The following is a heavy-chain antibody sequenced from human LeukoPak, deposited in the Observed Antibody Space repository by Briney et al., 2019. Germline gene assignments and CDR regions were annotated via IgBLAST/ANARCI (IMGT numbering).Heavy chain of an antibody. CDR3: AKDPKGYCSGGSCNIDY. D-gene: IGHD2-15*01. V-gene: IGHV3-23*01. CDR2: ISGSGGST. Sequence: PGGSLRLSCAASGFTFSSYAMSWVRQAPGKGLEWVPAISGSGGSTYYADSVKGRFTISRDNSKNTLYLQMNSLRAEDTAVYYCAKDPKGYCSGGSCNIDYWGQGTLVTVSS. J-gene: IGHJ4*02. CDR1: GFTFSSYA.